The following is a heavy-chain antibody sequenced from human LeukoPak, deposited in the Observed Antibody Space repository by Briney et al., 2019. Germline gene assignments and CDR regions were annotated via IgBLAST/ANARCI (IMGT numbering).Heavy chain of an antibody. Sequence: GGSLRLSCAASGFTFGSYWMHWVRQAPGKGLVWVSRINSDGGSTSYADSVKGRFTISRDNAKNTLYLQMNSLRAEDTAVYYCARGGYNWNDDWFDPWGQGTLVTVSS. CDR3: ARGGYNWNDDWFDP. V-gene: IGHV3-74*01. D-gene: IGHD1-1*01. J-gene: IGHJ5*02. CDR1: GFTFGSYW. CDR2: INSDGGST.